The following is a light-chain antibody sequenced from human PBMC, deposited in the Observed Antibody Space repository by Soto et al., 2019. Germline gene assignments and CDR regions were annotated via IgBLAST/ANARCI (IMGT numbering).Light chain of an antibody. CDR2: EVR. J-gene: IGLJ1*01. Sequence: QSALTQPASVSGSPGQSITISCTGSSSDVGGYDFVSWYQQHPGKAPKLIIYEVRHRPSGISDRFSGSKSVNTASLTIFGLRAEDEADYYCSSYTSVSTSCVFGTGTKVTVL. CDR3: SSYTSVSTSCV. V-gene: IGLV2-14*01. CDR1: SSDVGGYDF.